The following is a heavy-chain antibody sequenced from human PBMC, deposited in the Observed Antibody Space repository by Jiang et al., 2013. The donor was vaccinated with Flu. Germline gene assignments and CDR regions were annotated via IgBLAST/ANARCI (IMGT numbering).Heavy chain of an antibody. Sequence: LKPSETLSLTCTVSGGSISSNSYYWGWVRQPPGKGLEWIGSIYYSGSTYYNPSLKSRVTISVDTSKNQFSLKMNSVTAADTAVYYCARHSDHSRLDYWGWGTLVTVSS. D-gene: IGHD6-13*01. CDR2: IYYSGST. J-gene: IGHJ4*02. CDR3: ARHSDHSRLDY. V-gene: IGHV4-39*01. CDR1: GGSISSNSYY.